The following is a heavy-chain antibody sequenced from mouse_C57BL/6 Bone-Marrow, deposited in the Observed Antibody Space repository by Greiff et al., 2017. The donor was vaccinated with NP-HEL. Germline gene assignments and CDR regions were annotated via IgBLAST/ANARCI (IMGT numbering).Heavy chain of an antibody. CDR2: INPSNGGT. CDR1: GYTFTSYW. Sequence: VQLQQPGTELVKPGASVKLSCKASGYTFTSYWMHWVKQRPGQGLEWIGNINPSNGGTNYNEKFKSKATLTVDKSSSTAYMQLSSLTSEDSAVYYCARSGVLRYYWYFDVWGTGTTVTVSS. J-gene: IGHJ1*03. V-gene: IGHV1-53*01. CDR3: ARSGVLRYYWYFDV. D-gene: IGHD1-1*01.